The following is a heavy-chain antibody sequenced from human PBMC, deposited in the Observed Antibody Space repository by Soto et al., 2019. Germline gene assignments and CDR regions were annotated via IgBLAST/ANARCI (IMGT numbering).Heavy chain of an antibody. Sequence: GGSLRLSCAASGFTFDDYAMHWVRQAPGKGLEWVSGISWNSGSIGYADSVKGRFTISRDNAKNSLYLQMNSLRAEDTALYYCAKDIAHYYDRSGYPNSGQGTLVTVSS. CDR2: ISWNSGSI. CDR3: AKDIAHYYDRSGYPN. D-gene: IGHD3-22*01. CDR1: GFTFDDYA. V-gene: IGHV3-9*01. J-gene: IGHJ4*02.